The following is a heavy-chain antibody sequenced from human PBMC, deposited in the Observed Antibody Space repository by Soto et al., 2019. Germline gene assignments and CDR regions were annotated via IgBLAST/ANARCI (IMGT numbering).Heavy chain of an antibody. CDR1: GFTFSSYS. CDR2: ISSSSTYI. J-gene: IGHJ1*01. D-gene: IGHD6-19*01. V-gene: IGHV3-21*01. CDR3: AISSRLVGEYFQH. Sequence: EVQLVESGGGLVKPGESLRLSCAASGFTFSSYSMNWVRQAPGKGLAWVSSISSSSTYIYYADSVKGRFTISRDNAKDSLFLQMNSLRAEDTAVYYCAISSRLVGEYFQHWGQGTLVTVSS.